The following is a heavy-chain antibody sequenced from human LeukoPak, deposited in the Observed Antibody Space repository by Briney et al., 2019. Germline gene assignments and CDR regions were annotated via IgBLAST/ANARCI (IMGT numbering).Heavy chain of an antibody. CDR1: GGSINSYY. Sequence: SETLSLTCTVSGGSINSYYWSWIRQPPGKGLEWVGYIYYSGSTNYNPSLKSRVTISVDTSKNQFSLKLSSVTAADTAVYYCARVSGGYGEWWFDPWGQGTLVTVSS. CDR2: IYYSGST. V-gene: IGHV4-59*01. CDR3: ARVSGGYGEWWFDP. D-gene: IGHD5-12*01. J-gene: IGHJ5*02.